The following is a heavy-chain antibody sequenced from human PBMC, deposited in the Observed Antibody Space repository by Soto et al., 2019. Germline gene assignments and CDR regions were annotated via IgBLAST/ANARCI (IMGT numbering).Heavy chain of an antibody. Sequence: SETLSLTCTVSGGSISSSSYYWGWIRQPPGKGLEWIGSIYYSGSTYYNPSLKSRVTISVDTSKNQFSLKLSSVTAADTAVYYCARHQPLDDYIWGSYRYYYYYYMDGWGKGTTVTVSS. J-gene: IGHJ6*03. CDR1: GGSISSSSYY. D-gene: IGHD3-16*02. CDR3: ARHQPLDDYIWGSYRYYYYYYMDG. V-gene: IGHV4-39*01. CDR2: IYYSGST.